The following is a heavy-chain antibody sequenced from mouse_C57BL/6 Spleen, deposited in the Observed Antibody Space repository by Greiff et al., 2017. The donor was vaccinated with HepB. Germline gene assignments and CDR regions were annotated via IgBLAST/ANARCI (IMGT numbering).Heavy chain of an antibody. V-gene: IGHV1-50*01. CDR2: IDPSESYT. CDR3: ARGGYYLYAMDY. D-gene: IGHD2-3*01. CDR1: GYTFTSYW. J-gene: IGHJ4*01. Sequence: QVQLQQPGAELVKPGASVKLSCKASGYTFTSYWMQWVKQRPGQGLEWIGEIDPSESYTNYNQKFKGKATLTVDTSSSTAYMQLSSLTSEDSAVYYCARGGYYLYAMDYWGQGTSVTVSS.